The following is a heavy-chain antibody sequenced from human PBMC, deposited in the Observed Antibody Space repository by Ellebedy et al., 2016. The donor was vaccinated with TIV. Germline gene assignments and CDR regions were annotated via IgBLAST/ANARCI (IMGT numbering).Heavy chain of an antibody. V-gene: IGHV1-18*01. CDR3: ASGLRSFNGWGPLDV. CDR1: GYTFTSHG. J-gene: IGHJ6*02. Sequence: ASVKVSCKASGYTFTSHGISWVRHAPGQGLEWMGWISPNKGNTNYAQKFQGRVAVTTDTSTTTAYMELRSLRSDDTAMYYCASGLRSFNGWGPLDVWGQGTTVTVSS. CDR2: ISPNKGNT. D-gene: IGHD3-10*01.